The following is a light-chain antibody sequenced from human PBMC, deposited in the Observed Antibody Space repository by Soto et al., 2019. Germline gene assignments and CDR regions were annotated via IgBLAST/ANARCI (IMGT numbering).Light chain of an antibody. CDR1: QSVSSN. V-gene: IGKV3-15*01. CDR2: GAS. CDR3: QQYNNWPGT. Sequence: EIVMTQSPATLSVSPGERATLSCRASQSVSSNLAWYQQKPGQAPRLLIYGASTRATGIPARFSGSGSGTEFTHTISSLQSEDFAVSYCQQYNNWPGTFGPGTKVDIK. J-gene: IGKJ3*01.